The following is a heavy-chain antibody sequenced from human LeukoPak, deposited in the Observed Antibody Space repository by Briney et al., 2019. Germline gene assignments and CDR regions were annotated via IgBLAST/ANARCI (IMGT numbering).Heavy chain of an antibody. D-gene: IGHD3-3*01. Sequence: PSETLSLTCTVSGGSISSYYWSWIRQPAGKGLELIGRIYTSGSTNYNPSLKSRVTMSVDTSKSQFSLKLSSVTAADTAVYYCARDLFVRGYDFWSGSLDYWGQGTLVTVSS. CDR1: GGSISSYY. CDR2: IYTSGST. J-gene: IGHJ4*02. V-gene: IGHV4-4*07. CDR3: ARDLFVRGYDFWSGSLDY.